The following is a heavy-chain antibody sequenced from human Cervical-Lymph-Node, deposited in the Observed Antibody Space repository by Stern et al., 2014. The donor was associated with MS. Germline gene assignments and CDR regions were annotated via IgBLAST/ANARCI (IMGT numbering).Heavy chain of an antibody. CDR1: GFTFSSYD. CDR3: AKGGIVVVPAAINYYYGMDV. CDR2: LSGRGGST. V-gene: IGHV3-23*04. Sequence: EVQLVESGGGLVQPGGSLRLSCAASGFTFSSYDMSWVRQAPGKGLAWVSALSGRGGSTYYADSVKGRFTISRDNSKNTLYLQMNSLRAEDTAVYYCAKGGIVVVPAAINYYYGMDVWGQGTTVTVSS. J-gene: IGHJ6*02. D-gene: IGHD2-2*01.